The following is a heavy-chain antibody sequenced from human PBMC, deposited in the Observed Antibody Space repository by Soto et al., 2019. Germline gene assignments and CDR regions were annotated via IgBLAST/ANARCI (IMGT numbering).Heavy chain of an antibody. Sequence: EASVKVSCKASGGTFSSYAISWVRQAPGQGLEWMGGIIPIFGTANYAQKFQGRVTITADKSTSTAYMELSSLRSEDTAVYYCARDRQGWLRFFDYWGQGTLVTVSS. D-gene: IGHD5-12*01. CDR2: IIPIFGTA. V-gene: IGHV1-69*06. J-gene: IGHJ4*02. CDR3: ARDRQGWLRFFDY. CDR1: GGTFSSYA.